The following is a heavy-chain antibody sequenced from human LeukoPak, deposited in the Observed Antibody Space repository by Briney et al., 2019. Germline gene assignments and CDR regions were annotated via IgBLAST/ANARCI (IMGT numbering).Heavy chain of an antibody. D-gene: IGHD2-2*01. CDR2: INHSGST. J-gene: IGHJ5*02. CDR3: AFYLRYCSSTSCYYWFDP. V-gene: IGHV4-34*01. CDR1: GGSFSGYY. Sequence: SETLSLTCAVYGGSFSGYYWSWIRQPPGKGLEWIGEINHSGSTNYNPSLKSRVTISVDTSKNQFSLKLSSVTAADTAVYYCAFYLRYCSSTSCYYWFDPWGQRTLVTVSS.